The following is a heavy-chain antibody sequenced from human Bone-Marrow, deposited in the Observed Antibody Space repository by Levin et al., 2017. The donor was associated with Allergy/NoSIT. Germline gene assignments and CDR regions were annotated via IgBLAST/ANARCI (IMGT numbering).Heavy chain of an antibody. V-gene: IGHV3-48*02. D-gene: IGHD4-23*01. CDR1: GLPFSNYG. J-gene: IGHJ4*02. CDR3: VANDGNSHY. Sequence: GESLKISCAASGLPFSNYGMNWVRQAPGTGLKWLSYISGSSVTMFYADSVKGRFTISRDNAKNSLFLQMDSLRDEDTGVYYCVANDGNSHYWGQGTLVTVSS. CDR2: ISGSSVTM.